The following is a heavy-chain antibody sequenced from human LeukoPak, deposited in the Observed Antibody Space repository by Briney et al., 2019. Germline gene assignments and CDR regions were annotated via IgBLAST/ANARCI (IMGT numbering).Heavy chain of an antibody. V-gene: IGHV3-23*01. J-gene: IGHJ5*02. CDR2: ISGSGGT. D-gene: IGHD3-3*01. Sequence: GGSLRLSCAASGVTFSSYATSWVRQAPGQGLEWVSAISGSGGTYYADSVKGRFTISRDNSKNTLYLQMNSLRAEDTAVYYCATSQKDDFWSWFDPWGQGTLVTVSS. CDR3: ATSQKDDFWSWFDP. CDR1: GVTFSSYA.